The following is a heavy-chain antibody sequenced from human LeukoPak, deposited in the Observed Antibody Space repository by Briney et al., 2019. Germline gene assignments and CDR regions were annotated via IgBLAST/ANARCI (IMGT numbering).Heavy chain of an antibody. CDR3: ARVRYRLAETYIDY. Sequence: SVKVSCKASGYTFTGYYMHWVRQAPGQGLEWMGWINPNSGGTNYAQKFQGRVTMTRDTSISTAYMELSRLRSDDTAVYYCARVRYRLAETYIDYWGQGTLVTVSS. CDR1: GYTFTGYY. J-gene: IGHJ4*02. V-gene: IGHV1-2*02. D-gene: IGHD3-16*01. CDR2: INPNSGGT.